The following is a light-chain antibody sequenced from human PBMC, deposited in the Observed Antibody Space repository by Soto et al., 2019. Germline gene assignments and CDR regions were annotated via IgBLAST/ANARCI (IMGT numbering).Light chain of an antibody. V-gene: IGKV3-20*01. CDR3: QQYSNSPPT. Sequence: EIVLTQSPGTLSLSPGERATLSCRASQTVSSSYLAWYQQKPGQAPRLLIYGASSRATGIPARFSGSGSGTDFTLTISRLEPEDFAVYSCQQYSNSPPTFGPGTKVDIK. J-gene: IGKJ3*01. CDR1: QTVSSSY. CDR2: GAS.